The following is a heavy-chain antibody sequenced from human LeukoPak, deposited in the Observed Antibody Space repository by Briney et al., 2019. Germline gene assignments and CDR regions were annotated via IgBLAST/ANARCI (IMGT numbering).Heavy chain of an antibody. D-gene: IGHD6-19*01. J-gene: IGHJ4*02. CDR2: IFSDASST. CDR3: ARVLPNSGRYFDY. CDR1: GFTFSSYW. V-gene: IGHV3-74*01. Sequence: PGGSLRLSCAASGFTFSSYWMHWVRQAPGKGLVWVSRIFSDASSTNYADSVKGRFTISRDNAKNTLYLQMNSLRADDTAVYNCARVLPNSGRYFDYWGQGTLVTVSS.